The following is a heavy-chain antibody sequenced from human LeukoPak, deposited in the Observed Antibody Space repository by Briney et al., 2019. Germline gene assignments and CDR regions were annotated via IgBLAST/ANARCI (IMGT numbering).Heavy chain of an antibody. J-gene: IGHJ4*02. Sequence: GGSLRLSCAASGFTFSSYWMTWVRQAPGKGLEWVANIKQDGSEKYYVDSVKGRFTISRDNAKTSLYLQMNSLRAEDTAVYYCARDLSGVTGYTYGRGIDYWGQGTLVTVSS. CDR3: ARDLSGVTGYTYGRGIDY. D-gene: IGHD5-18*01. V-gene: IGHV3-7*01. CDR2: IKQDGSEK. CDR1: GFTFSSYW.